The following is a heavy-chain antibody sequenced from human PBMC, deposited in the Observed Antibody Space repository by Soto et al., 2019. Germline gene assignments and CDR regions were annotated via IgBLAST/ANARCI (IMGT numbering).Heavy chain of an antibody. Sequence: EVQLLESGGGLVQPGGSLRLSCAASGFTFSSYAMSWVRQAPGKGLEWVSSISGSGGNTYYADSVKGRFTISRDNSKNTLDLQMNSLRAEDTAVYYCAKDYYYGSGSYSSLGLDHWGQGTLVTVSS. J-gene: IGHJ4*02. D-gene: IGHD3-10*01. CDR3: AKDYYYGSGSYSSLGLDH. CDR2: ISGSGGNT. V-gene: IGHV3-23*01. CDR1: GFTFSSYA.